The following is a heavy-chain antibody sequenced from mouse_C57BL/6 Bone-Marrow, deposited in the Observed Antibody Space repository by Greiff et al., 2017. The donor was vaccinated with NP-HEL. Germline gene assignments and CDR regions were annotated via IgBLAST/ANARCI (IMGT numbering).Heavy chain of an antibody. Sequence: EVQLMESGGGLVKPGGSLKLSCAASGFTFSSYAMSWVRQTPETRLEWVATISAGGSYTYYPDNVKGRFTISRDNAKNNLYLQMSQLKSEDTAMSYGYDEGYWGQGTTLTVSS. CDR2: ISAGGSYT. J-gene: IGHJ2*01. CDR3: YDEGY. CDR1: GFTFSSYA. D-gene: IGHD2-2*01. V-gene: IGHV5-4*01.